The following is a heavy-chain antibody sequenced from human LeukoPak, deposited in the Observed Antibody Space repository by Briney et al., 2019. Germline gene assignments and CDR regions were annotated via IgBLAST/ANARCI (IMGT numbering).Heavy chain of an antibody. CDR3: ARAYMITFGGPDY. D-gene: IGHD3-16*01. V-gene: IGHV1-2*02. Sequence: ASVKVSCKASGYTFTGYYMHWVRQAPGQGLEWMGWINPNSGGTNYAQKFQGRVTVTRDTSISTAYMELSRLRSDDTAVYYCARAYMITFGGPDYWGQGTLVTVSS. CDR2: INPNSGGT. J-gene: IGHJ4*02. CDR1: GYTFTGYY.